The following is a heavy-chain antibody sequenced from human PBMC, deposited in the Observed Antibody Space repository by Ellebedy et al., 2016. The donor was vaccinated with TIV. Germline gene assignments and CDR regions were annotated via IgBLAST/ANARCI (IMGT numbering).Heavy chain of an antibody. J-gene: IGHJ6*02. D-gene: IGHD5-18*01. CDR1: GYTFTGYY. V-gene: IGHV1-2*02. Sequence: ASVKVSXKTSGYTFTGYYMHWVRQAPGQGLEWMGWINPNSGGTNYAQKFQGRVTMTRDTSISTAYMELSRLRSDDTAVYYCARGDTAMVPHYYYGMDVWGQGTTVTVSS. CDR3: ARGDTAMVPHYYYGMDV. CDR2: INPNSGGT.